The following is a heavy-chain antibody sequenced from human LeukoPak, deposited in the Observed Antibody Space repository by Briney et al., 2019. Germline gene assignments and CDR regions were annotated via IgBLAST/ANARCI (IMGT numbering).Heavy chain of an antibody. V-gene: IGHV3-7*01. CDR1: GFTFSSYS. D-gene: IGHD6-25*01. CDR2: IKQDGNEK. CDR3: ARALSVSY. J-gene: IGHJ4*02. Sequence: GGSLRLSCAASGFTFSSYSMNWVRQAPGKGLEWVANIKQDGNEKSYVDSVKGRFTISRDNAKNSLYLQMNSLRVEDTAVYYCARALSVSYWGQGTLVTVSS.